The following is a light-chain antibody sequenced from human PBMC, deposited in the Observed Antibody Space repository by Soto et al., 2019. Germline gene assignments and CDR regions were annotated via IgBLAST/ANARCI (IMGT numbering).Light chain of an antibody. V-gene: IGKV1-5*01. CDR3: PQYNAYYS. J-gene: IGKJ2*03. Sequence: DIQMTQSPPTLPTSAGDRITITCQARQDISRWLAWYQQKPGKDPELLIYYVSTLQSGVPSRFSGTGSGTECTLTISSLKPEDYATYYCPQYNAYYSSGQGTKLDSK. CDR1: QDISRW. CDR2: YVS.